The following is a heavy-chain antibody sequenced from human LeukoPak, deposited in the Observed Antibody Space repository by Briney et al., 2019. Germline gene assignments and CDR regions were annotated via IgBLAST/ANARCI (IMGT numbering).Heavy chain of an antibody. CDR1: GFTFSNYE. J-gene: IGHJ4*02. Sequence: GGSLRLSCAASGFTFSNYEVDWLRQAPGKGLEWVSHISRSGTIYYADSVKGRFTISRDNARNSLYLQMNNLRAEDTAVYYCAREWYCSRGSCYAALFDFWGQGTLVTVSS. CDR2: ISRSGTI. V-gene: IGHV3-48*03. CDR3: AREWYCSRGSCYAALFDF. D-gene: IGHD2-2*01.